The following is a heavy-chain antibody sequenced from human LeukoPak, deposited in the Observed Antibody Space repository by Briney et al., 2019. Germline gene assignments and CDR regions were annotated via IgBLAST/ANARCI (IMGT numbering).Heavy chain of an antibody. V-gene: IGHV1-2*02. CDR3: AREYQHLIPRVLLWFGELSVDY. CDR2: INPNSGGT. D-gene: IGHD3-10*01. Sequence: ASVKVSCKASGYTFTGYYMHWVRRAPGQGLEWMGWINPNSGGTNYAQKFQGRVTMTRDTSISTAYMELSRLRSDDTAVYYCAREYQHLIPRVLLWFGELSVDYWGQGTLVTVSS. CDR1: GYTFTGYY. J-gene: IGHJ4*02.